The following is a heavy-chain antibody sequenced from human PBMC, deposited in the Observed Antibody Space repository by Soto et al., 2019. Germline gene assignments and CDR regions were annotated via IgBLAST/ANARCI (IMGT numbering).Heavy chain of an antibody. V-gene: IGHV3-7*01. D-gene: IGHD2-8*01. CDR1: GFTFSSYW. J-gene: IGHJ6*02. CDR2: IKQDGSEK. Sequence: EVQLVESGGGLVQPGGSLRLSCAASGFTFSSYWMSWVRQAPGKGLEWVANIKQDGSEKYYVDSVKGRFTISRDNAKNSLYLQMNSLRAEDTAVYYCARDWAPPLLVYAIPRRRYYGMDVWGQGTTVTVSS. CDR3: ARDWAPPLLVYAIPRRRYYGMDV.